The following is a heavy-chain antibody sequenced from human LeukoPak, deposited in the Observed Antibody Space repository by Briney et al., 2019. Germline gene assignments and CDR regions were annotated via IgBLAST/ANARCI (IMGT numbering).Heavy chain of an antibody. D-gene: IGHD6-19*01. J-gene: IGHJ4*02. CDR1: GGSFSGYY. V-gene: IGHV4-34*01. CDR3: ARPPNGWPYYFDY. Sequence: PSETLSLTCAVYGGSFSGYYWSWIRQPPGKGLEWIGEINHSGSTNYNPSLKSRVTISVDTSKNQFSLKLSSVTAADTAVYYCARPPNGWPYYFDYWGQGTLVTVSS. CDR2: INHSGST.